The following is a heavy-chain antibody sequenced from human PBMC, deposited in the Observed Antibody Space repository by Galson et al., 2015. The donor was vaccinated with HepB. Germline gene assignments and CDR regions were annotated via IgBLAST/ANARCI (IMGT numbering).Heavy chain of an antibody. CDR1: GFCFSDYS. J-gene: IGHJ4*02. D-gene: IGHD3-3*01. CDR2: ISTTSNDI. V-gene: IGHV3-48*01. CDR3: ARDLVTYDFWSKW. Sequence: SASGFCFSDYSMNWFRQAPGKGLEWLSYISTTSNDIFYADSVKGRFTISRDNAKNSVFLQMNSLTAEDTAVYYCARDLVTYDFWSKWWGQGTLVTVSS.